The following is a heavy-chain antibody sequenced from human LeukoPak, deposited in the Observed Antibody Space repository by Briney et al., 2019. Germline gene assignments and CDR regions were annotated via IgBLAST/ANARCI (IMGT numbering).Heavy chain of an antibody. J-gene: IGHJ4*02. CDR3: AREKYYGSGSYFDY. V-gene: IGHV1-2*02. CDR2: INPNSGGT. D-gene: IGHD3-10*01. Sequence: ASVKVSCKASGYTFTGYYMHWVRQAPGRGLEWMGWINPNSGGTNYAQKFQGRVTMTRDTSISTAYMELSRLRSDDTAVYYCAREKYYGSGSYFDYWGQGTLVTVSS. CDR1: GYTFTGYY.